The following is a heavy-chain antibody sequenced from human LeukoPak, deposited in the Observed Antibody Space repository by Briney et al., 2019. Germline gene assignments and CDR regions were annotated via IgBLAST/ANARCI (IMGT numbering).Heavy chain of an antibody. D-gene: IGHD1-1*01. Sequence: ASVTVSRKASGYTFASSGISWVRQPPGQGLEWMGWIDAYNGNKDYSQKLQGRVTMTTDTSTATAYMELRSLRLDDTAVYYCARAGSYYYMDVWGKGTTVTVSS. V-gene: IGHV1-18*01. CDR3: ARAGSYYYMDV. J-gene: IGHJ6*03. CDR2: IDAYNGNK. CDR1: GYTFASSG.